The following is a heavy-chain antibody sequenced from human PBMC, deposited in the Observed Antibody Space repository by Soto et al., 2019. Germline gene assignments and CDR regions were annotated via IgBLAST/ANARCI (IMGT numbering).Heavy chain of an antibody. V-gene: IGHV1-46*01. CDR1: GYTFTSYY. Sequence: ASVKVSCKASGYTFTSYYMHWVRQAPGQGLEWMGIINPSGGSTSYAQKFQGRVTMTRDTYTSTVYMELSSLRSEDTAVYYCAVTYSSSKRRSSYYGMDVWRQGTTVTVSS. J-gene: IGHJ6*02. CDR2: INPSGGST. CDR3: AVTYSSSKRRSSYYGMDV. D-gene: IGHD6-6*01.